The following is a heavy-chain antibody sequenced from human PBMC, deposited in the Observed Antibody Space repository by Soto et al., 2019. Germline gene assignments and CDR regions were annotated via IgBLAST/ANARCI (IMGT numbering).Heavy chain of an antibody. V-gene: IGHV4-34*01. CDR3: ARGLKSSSFLSVNWIDP. CDR2: INHSGST. D-gene: IGHD6-6*01. CDR1: GGSFSGYY. J-gene: IGHJ5*02. Sequence: SETLSLTCAVYGGSFSGYYWSWIRQPPGKGLEWIGEINHSGSTNYNPSLKSRVTISVDTSKNQFSLKLSSVTAADTAVYYCARGLKSSSFLSVNWIDPWGQGTLVTVSS.